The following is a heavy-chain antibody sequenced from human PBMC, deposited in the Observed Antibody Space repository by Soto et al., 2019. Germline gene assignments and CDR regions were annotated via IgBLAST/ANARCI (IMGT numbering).Heavy chain of an antibody. J-gene: IGHJ6*03. CDR2: ISGSGGRT. V-gene: IGHV3-23*01. D-gene: IGHD6-6*01. CDR3: ARGSTNEYYSNMDV. Sequence: EVPLLESGGGLVQPGGSLRLSCAASGFTFSSYAVTWVRQAPGAGLEWVSAISGSGGRTYYADSVKGRFTISRDNSKNTLYLQMNSLRAEDTAVYYCARGSTNEYYSNMDVWGQGTTVTVSS. CDR1: GFTFSSYA.